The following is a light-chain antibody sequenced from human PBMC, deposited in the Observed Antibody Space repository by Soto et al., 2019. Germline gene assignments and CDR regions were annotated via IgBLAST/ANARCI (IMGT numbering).Light chain of an antibody. V-gene: IGKV3-20*01. CDR3: QQYGTSPGLCP. CDR1: QSVSSSY. Sequence: EIVLTQSPGTLSLSPGERATLSCRASQSVSSSYLAWYQQKPGQAPRLLIYGASSRATGIPDRFSGSGSGTDFTLTISRLEPEDFAVYYCQQYGTSPGLCPFGPGTKVDIK. J-gene: IGKJ3*01. CDR2: GAS.